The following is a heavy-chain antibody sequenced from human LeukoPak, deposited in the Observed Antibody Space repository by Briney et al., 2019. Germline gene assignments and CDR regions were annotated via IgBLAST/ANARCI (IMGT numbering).Heavy chain of an antibody. D-gene: IGHD5-18*01. CDR2: ISAYTGKT. CDR1: GYTFPNYG. CDR3: ARGASGQIQLWSYYFDY. V-gene: IGHV1-18*01. Sequence: ASVKVSCKASGYTFPNYGVSWVRQAPGQGLERMGWISAYTGKTNYAQKFQGRVTMTTDTSTSTAYMELSRLRSDDTAVYYCARGASGQIQLWSYYFDYWGQGTLVTVSS. J-gene: IGHJ4*02.